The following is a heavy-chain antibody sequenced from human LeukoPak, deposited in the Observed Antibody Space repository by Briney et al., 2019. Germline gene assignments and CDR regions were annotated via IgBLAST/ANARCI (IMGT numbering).Heavy chain of an antibody. CDR2: ISSSSSTI. V-gene: IGHV3-48*04. Sequence: GGSLRLSCAASGFTFSSYSMNWVRQAPGKGLEWVSYISSSSSTIYYADSVKGRFTISRDNAKNSLYLQMNSLRAEDTAVYYCAKDRFTSVSKYSSFDYWGQGTLVTVSS. CDR1: GFTFSSYS. D-gene: IGHD6-6*01. J-gene: IGHJ4*02. CDR3: AKDRFTSVSKYSSFDY.